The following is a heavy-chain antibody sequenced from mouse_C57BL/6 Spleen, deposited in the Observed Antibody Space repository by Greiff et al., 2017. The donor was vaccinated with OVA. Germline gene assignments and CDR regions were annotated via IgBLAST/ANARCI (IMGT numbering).Heavy chain of an antibody. CDR1: GYTFTDYN. J-gene: IGHJ3*01. V-gene: IGHV1-22*01. Sequence: VQLQQPGAELVKPGASVKMSCKASGYTFTDYNMHWVKQSHGKSLEWIGYINPNNGGTSYNQKFKGKATLTVNKSSSTAYMELRSLTSEDSAVYYCARGGTTDWFAYWGQGTLVTVSA. CDR3: ARGGTTDWFAY. CDR2: INPNNGGT. D-gene: IGHD1-1*01.